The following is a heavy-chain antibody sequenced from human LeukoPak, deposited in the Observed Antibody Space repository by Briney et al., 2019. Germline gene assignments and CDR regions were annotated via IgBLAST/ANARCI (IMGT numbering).Heavy chain of an antibody. J-gene: IGHJ1*01. CDR1: GGSISSGGYY. D-gene: IGHD6-13*01. CDR3: ARSYSSSWYGDFQH. Sequence: SETLSLTCTVSGGSISSGGYYWSWIRQHPGKGLEWIGYIYYSGSTYYNPSLKSRVTISVDTSKNQFSLKLNSVTAADTAVYYCARSYSSSWYGDFQHWGQGTLVTVSS. V-gene: IGHV4-31*03. CDR2: IYYSGST.